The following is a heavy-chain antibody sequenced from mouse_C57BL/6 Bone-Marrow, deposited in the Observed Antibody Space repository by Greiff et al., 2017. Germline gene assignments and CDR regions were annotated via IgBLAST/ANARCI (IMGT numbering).Heavy chain of an antibody. J-gene: IGHJ1*03. CDR3: ARGAGSSPYWYFDV. D-gene: IGHD1-1*01. Sequence: VQLQQSGAELVRPGTSVKLSCKASGYTFTSYWMHWVKQRPGQGLEWIGVIDPSDSYTNYNQKFKGKATLTVDTSSSTAYLQLSSLTSEDSAVYYCARGAGSSPYWYFDVWGTGTTVTVSS. CDR1: GYTFTSYW. V-gene: IGHV1-59*01. CDR2: IDPSDSYT.